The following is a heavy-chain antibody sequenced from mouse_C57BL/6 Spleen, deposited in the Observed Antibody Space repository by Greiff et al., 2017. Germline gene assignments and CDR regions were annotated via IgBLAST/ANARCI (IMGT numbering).Heavy chain of an antibody. Sequence: QVQLQQPGAELVRPGTSVKLSCKASGYTFTSYWMHWVKQRPGQGLEWIGVIDPSDSYTNYNQKFKGKATLTVDTSSSTAYMQLSSLTSEDSAVYYCARPYDYDDYYAMDYWGQGTSVTVSS. CDR2: IDPSDSYT. D-gene: IGHD2-4*01. CDR3: ARPYDYDDYYAMDY. V-gene: IGHV1-59*01. J-gene: IGHJ4*01. CDR1: GYTFTSYW.